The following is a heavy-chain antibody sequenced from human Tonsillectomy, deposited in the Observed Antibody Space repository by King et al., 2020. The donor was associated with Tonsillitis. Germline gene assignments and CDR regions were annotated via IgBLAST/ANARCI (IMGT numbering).Heavy chain of an antibody. CDR2: MSRDGSNK. D-gene: IGHD6-19*01. Sequence: VQLVESGGGVVQPGRSLRLSCAASGFTFSSYAMHWVRQAPGKGLEWVAVMSRDGSNKFYADSVKGRFTISRDNSKNTLYLQMNSLRAEDTAVYYCASPNHREYGSGRYDAPPHSNYFDYWGQGTLVTVSS. J-gene: IGHJ4*02. CDR1: GFTFSSYA. V-gene: IGHV3-30-3*01. CDR3: ASPNHREYGSGRYDAPPHSNYFDY.